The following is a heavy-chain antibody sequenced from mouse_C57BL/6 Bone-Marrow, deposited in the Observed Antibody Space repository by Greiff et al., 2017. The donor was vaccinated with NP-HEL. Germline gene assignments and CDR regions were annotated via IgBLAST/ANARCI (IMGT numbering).Heavy chain of an antibody. CDR2: ISNGGGST. CDR3: ARPDGYYDYFGY. J-gene: IGHJ2*01. V-gene: IGHV5-12*01. CDR1: GFTFSDYY. D-gene: IGHD2-3*01. Sequence: EVQLMESGGGLVQPGGSLKLSCAASGFTFSDYYMYWVRQTPGKRLEWVAYISNGGGSTYYPDTVKGRFTIARDNAKNTLYLQSSRLKSEDTAMYYCARPDGYYDYFGYWGQGTTLTVAS.